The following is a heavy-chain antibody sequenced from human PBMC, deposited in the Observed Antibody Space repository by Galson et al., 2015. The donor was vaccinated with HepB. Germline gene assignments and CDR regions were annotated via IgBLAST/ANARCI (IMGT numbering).Heavy chain of an antibody. CDR1: GFTFSSHN. D-gene: IGHD1-1*01. CDR2: ISPDGNIV. CDR3: ASDFNWNFDS. V-gene: IGHV3-30*03. Sequence: SLRLSCAASGFTFSSHNMHWVRQTPDKGLEWLAIISPDGNIVLYPDSVRVRFTISRENSKGTLYLQVNSLRPEDPAVYYCASDFNWNFDSWGQGTLVTVSS. J-gene: IGHJ4*02.